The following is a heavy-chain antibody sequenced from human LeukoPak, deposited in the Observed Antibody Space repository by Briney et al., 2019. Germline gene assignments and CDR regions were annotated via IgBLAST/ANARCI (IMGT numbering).Heavy chain of an antibody. CDR1: GFTFSSNA. CDR2: ISGSGSTT. V-gene: IGHV3-23*01. CDR3: AKEEGITSPNWFDT. D-gene: IGHD2-2*01. Sequence: GGSLRLSCAASGFTFSSNAMSWVRQAPGKGLEWVAAISGSGSTTDYADSVKGRFTISRDNSKNTLYLQMNNLTAEDTALYYCAKEEGITSPNWFDTWGQGNLVTVSS. J-gene: IGHJ5*02.